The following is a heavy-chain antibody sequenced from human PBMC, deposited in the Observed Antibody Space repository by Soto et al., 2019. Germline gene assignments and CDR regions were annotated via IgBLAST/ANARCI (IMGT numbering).Heavy chain of an antibody. D-gene: IGHD5-18*01. V-gene: IGHV4-39*01. CDR2: IYYSGST. CDR3: ARRGYSYGHFDY. CDR1: GGSISSSSYY. J-gene: IGHJ4*02. Sequence: QLQLQESGPGLVKPSETLSLTCTVSGGSISSSSYYWGWIRQPPGKGLEWIGSIYYSGSTYYNPSLTSRVTISVDTSKNQFSLKLSSVTAADTAVYYCARRGYSYGHFDYWGQGTLVTVSS.